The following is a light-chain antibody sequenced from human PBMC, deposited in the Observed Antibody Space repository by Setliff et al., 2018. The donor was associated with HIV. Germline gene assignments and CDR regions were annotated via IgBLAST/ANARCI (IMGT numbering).Light chain of an antibody. Sequence: QSALTQPPSASGSPGQSVTISCTGTSSDVGGYNYVSWYQQHPGKAPKLMIYDVNKRPSGVPDRFSGSKSGNTASLTVSGLQADDEADYYCSSFAGSVCVCGTGTKVTV. CDR2: DVN. V-gene: IGLV2-8*01. CDR1: SSDVGGYNY. J-gene: IGLJ1*01. CDR3: SSFAGSVCV.